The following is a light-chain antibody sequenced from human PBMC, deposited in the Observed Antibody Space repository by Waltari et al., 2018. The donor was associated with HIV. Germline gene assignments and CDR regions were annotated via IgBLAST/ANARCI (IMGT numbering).Light chain of an antibody. V-gene: IGLV1-44*01. Sequence: QSVLTQPPSASGTPGQRVTISCSGSSSNIGSNTVNWYQQLPGTAPKVRIYRNNQRPSGVPDRLSGSKSGTSASLAISGLQSDDEADYYCATWDDSLNGYVFGTGTKVTVL. CDR3: ATWDDSLNGYV. CDR2: RNN. CDR1: SSNIGSNT. J-gene: IGLJ1*01.